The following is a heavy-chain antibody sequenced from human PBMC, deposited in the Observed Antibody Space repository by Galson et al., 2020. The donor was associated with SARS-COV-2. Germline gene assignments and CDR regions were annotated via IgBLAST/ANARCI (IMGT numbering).Heavy chain of an antibody. V-gene: IGHV1-2*04. D-gene: IGHD4-4*01. CDR1: GYTFTGYY. CDR2: INPNNGST. J-gene: IGHJ4*02. CDR3: ARETGMTTFNFFDS. Sequence: ASVKVSCKASGYTFTGYYMNWVRQAPGQGLEWMGWINPNNGSTNYAQKLQGWVIMTRDTSISTDYMELSRLKSDDTAVYYCARETGMTTFNFFDSWGQGTLVTVSS.